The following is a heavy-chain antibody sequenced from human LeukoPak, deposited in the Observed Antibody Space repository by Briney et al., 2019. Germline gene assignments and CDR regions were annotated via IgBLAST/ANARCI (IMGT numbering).Heavy chain of an antibody. Sequence: ASVNVSCKASGYTFITYAINWVRQAPGQGLEWMGWINTNTGNPTYAQNFTGRFVFSLDTSVSTAYLQISSLKAEDTAVCYCARVYVAATGAVYYYHGMDVWGQGTTVTVSS. J-gene: IGHJ6*02. CDR2: INTNTGNP. CDR1: GYTFITYA. D-gene: IGHD6-13*01. V-gene: IGHV7-4-1*02. CDR3: ARVYVAATGAVYYYHGMDV.